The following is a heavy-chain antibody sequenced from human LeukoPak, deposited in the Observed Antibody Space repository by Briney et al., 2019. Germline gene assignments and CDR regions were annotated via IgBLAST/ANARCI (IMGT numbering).Heavy chain of an antibody. V-gene: IGHV3-30*18. Sequence: PGRSLRLSCAASGFTFSSYGMHWVRQAPSKGLEWVAVISYDGSNKYYADSVKGRFTISRDNSKNTLYLQMNSLRAEDTAVYYCAKDADSPYDYWGQGTLVTVSS. CDR2: ISYDGSNK. D-gene: IGHD2-15*01. CDR3: AKDADSPYDY. J-gene: IGHJ4*02. CDR1: GFTFSSYG.